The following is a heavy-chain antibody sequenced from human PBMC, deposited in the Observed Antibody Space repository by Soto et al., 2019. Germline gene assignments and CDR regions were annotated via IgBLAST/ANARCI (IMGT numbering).Heavy chain of an antibody. D-gene: IGHD3-22*01. CDR1: GYHFTNYL. Sequence: GESLNISCNGSGYHFTNYLIGWVRQMPGKGLEWMGFIYPSDSDTRYSPSFQGQVTISADKSISTAYLQWSSLKASDTAMYYCARPIGALSTTDFTYWGQGTLVTVSS. J-gene: IGHJ4*02. V-gene: IGHV5-51*01. CDR2: IYPSDSDT. CDR3: ARPIGALSTTDFTY.